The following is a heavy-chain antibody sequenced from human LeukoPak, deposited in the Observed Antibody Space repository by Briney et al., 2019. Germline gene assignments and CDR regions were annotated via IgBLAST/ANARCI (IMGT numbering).Heavy chain of an antibody. CDR3: ARDLGQGLIEY. CDR2: INWNGGST. V-gene: IGHV3-20*01. J-gene: IGHJ4*02. D-gene: IGHD2-8*01. Sequence: GGSLRLSCAASGFTFDDYGMSWVRQAPGKGLEGVSGINWNGGSTGYADPVKGRFTISRDNAKNSMYLQMNSLRAEDTALDHCARDLGQGLIEYWGQGTLVTVSS. CDR1: GFTFDDYG.